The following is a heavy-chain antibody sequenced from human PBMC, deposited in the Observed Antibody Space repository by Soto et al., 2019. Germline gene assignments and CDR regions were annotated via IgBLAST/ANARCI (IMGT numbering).Heavy chain of an antibody. CDR1: GFTFSSYA. V-gene: IGHV3-23*01. CDR3: AKDRDIRRYYGMDV. J-gene: IGHJ6*02. Sequence: EVQLLESGGGLVQPGGSLRLSCAASGFTFSSYAMSWVRQAPGKGLEWVSAISGSGGSTYYADSVKGRFTISRDNSKNTLYLQMNRLRAEDTAVYYCAKDRDIRRYYGMDVWGQGTTVTVSS. D-gene: IGHD2-15*01. CDR2: ISGSGGST.